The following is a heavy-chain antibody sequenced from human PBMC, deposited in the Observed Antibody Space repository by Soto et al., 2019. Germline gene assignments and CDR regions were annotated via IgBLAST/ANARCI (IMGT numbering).Heavy chain of an antibody. J-gene: IGHJ5*02. D-gene: IGHD3-9*01. CDR1: GGSINSRGYY. Sequence: SETLSLTCTVSGGSINSRGYYWTWIRQHPGKGLGWIGNIYYSGSIHFNPSLKSRLTMLVDTSENQFSLKLTSVTAADTAVYYCARQSESTGYFYGWFDPWGQGTLVTVSS. CDR3: ARQSESTGYFYGWFDP. V-gene: IGHV4-31*03. CDR2: IYYSGSI.